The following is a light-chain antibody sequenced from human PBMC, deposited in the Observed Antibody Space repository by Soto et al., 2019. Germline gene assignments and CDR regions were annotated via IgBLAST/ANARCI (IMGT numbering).Light chain of an antibody. CDR2: GAS. CDR1: QSVSSSY. CDR3: QHTLKWPPT. Sequence: EVMLTQSPCTLSLSTGERATLSCRASQSVSSSYLAWYQQKPGQAPRLLIYGASTRATGIPARFSGSGSGTEFTLTISSLQSEDFALYYCQHTLKWPPTFGQGTKVDIK. V-gene: IGKV3-15*01. J-gene: IGKJ1*01.